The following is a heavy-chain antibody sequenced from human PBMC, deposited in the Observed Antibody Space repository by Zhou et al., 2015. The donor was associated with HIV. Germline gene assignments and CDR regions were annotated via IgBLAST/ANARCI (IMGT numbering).Heavy chain of an antibody. Sequence: QVQLVQSGAEVKKPGSSVKVSCKASGGTFSSYAISWVRQAPGQGLEWMGGIIPIFGTANYAQKFQGRVTITADESTSTAYMELSSLRSEDTAVYYCARAQDIVVVPAAMPVFGPFDYWGQGTLVTVSS. V-gene: IGHV1-69*01. D-gene: IGHD2-2*01. J-gene: IGHJ4*02. CDR3: ARAQDIVVVPAAMPVFGPFDY. CDR1: GGTFSSYA. CDR2: IIPIFGTA.